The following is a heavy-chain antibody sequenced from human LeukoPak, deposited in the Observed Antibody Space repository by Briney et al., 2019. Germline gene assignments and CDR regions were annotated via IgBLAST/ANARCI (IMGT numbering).Heavy chain of an antibody. Sequence: GASVKVSCKASGYTFTSYYMHWVRQAPGQGLEWMGWINPNSGGTNYAQKFQGWVTMTRDTSISTAYMELSRLRSDDTAVYYCATVSSYYDILTGYYNGGFDYWGQGTLVTVSS. CDR3: ATVSSYYDILTGYYNGGFDY. J-gene: IGHJ4*02. V-gene: IGHV1-2*04. CDR1: GYTFTSYY. D-gene: IGHD3-9*01. CDR2: INPNSGGT.